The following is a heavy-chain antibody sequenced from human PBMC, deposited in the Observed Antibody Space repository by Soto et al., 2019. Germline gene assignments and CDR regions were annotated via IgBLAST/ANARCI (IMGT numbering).Heavy chain of an antibody. J-gene: IGHJ5*02. CDR2: IVPMFGTA. CDR3: ARDGDPQSAFWSGPLGGGRFDP. D-gene: IGHD3-3*01. CDR1: GGTFGNSA. Sequence: QVQLVQSGAEVKKPGSSVNVSCKTSGGTFGNSAVTWVRQAPGQGLEWLGGIVPMFGTANYAQKFQGRVTITADESTLTAYMELNSLKPDDTAVYYCARDGDPQSAFWSGPLGGGRFDPWGQGTLVTVSS. V-gene: IGHV1-69*12.